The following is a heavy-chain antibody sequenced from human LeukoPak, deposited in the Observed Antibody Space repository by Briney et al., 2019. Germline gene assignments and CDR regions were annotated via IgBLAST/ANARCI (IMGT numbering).Heavy chain of an antibody. CDR3: AKDRDEGLFCYYYYMDV. J-gene: IGHJ6*03. Sequence: GGSLRLSCAASGFTFSSYGIHWVRQAPGKGLEWVAFVRYDGSDKYYAGSVKGRFTISRDNSKNTLYLQMTSLRAEDTAVYYCAKDRDEGLFCYYYYMDVWGKGTTVTISS. CDR2: VRYDGSDK. CDR1: GFTFSSYG. V-gene: IGHV3-30*02. D-gene: IGHD5-24*01.